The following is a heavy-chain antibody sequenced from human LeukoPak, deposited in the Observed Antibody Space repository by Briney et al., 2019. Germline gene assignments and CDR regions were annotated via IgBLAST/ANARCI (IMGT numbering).Heavy chain of an antibody. D-gene: IGHD5-24*01. Sequence: GGSLRLSCAASGFTFSSYEMNWVRQAPGKGLEWVSYISSSGSTIYYADSVKGRFTISRDNAKNSLYLQMNSLRAEDTAVYYCARGERWLTILGIDYWGQGTLVTVSS. CDR2: ISSSGSTI. J-gene: IGHJ4*02. CDR3: ARGERWLTILGIDY. V-gene: IGHV3-48*03. CDR1: GFTFSSYE.